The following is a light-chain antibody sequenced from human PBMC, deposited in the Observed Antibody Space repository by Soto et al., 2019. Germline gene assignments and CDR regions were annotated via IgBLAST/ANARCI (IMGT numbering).Light chain of an antibody. CDR1: QSMNDW. Sequence: DIQMTQSPSTLSASIGDRVTITCRASQSMNDWLAWYQQKPGKAPKVLIYDDSSLQSGVPSRLRGSGSGTEFTLTIDSLQPDDVATYYCLRYNAFSQTFGQGTKVEI. V-gene: IGKV1-5*01. CDR3: LRYNAFSQT. CDR2: DDS. J-gene: IGKJ1*01.